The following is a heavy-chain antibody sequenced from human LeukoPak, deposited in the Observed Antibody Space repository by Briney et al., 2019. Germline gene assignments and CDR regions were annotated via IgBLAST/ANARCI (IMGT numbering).Heavy chain of an antibody. J-gene: IGHJ4*02. CDR3: ARDPYSSYDFWSGYYEAPDY. CDR1: GFTFSSYG. CDR2: IWYDGSNK. D-gene: IGHD3-3*01. Sequence: GGSLRLSCAASGFTFSSYGMHWVRQAPGKGLEWVAVIWYDGSNKYYADSVKGRFTISRDNSKNTLYLQMNSLRAEDTAVYYCARDPYSSYDFWSGYYEAPDYWGQGTLVTVSS. V-gene: IGHV3-33*01.